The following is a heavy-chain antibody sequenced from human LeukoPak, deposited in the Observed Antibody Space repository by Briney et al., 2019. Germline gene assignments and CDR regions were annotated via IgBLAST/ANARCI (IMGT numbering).Heavy chain of an antibody. J-gene: IGHJ4*02. V-gene: IGHV4-39*06. CDR1: SGSISSGAYY. D-gene: IGHD6-19*01. CDR3: ARTVAGKLVFDD. Sequence: SETLSLTCTVSSGSISSGAYYWGWIRQPPGKGLEWIGTIHYSGKTYYNPSLKSRITISIDTSKNQFPLKLSSVTAADTAMYYCARTVAGKLVFDDWGQGTLVTVSS. CDR2: IHYSGKT.